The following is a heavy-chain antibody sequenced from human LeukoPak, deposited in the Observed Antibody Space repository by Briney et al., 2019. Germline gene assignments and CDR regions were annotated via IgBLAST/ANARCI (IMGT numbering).Heavy chain of an antibody. V-gene: IGHV3-23*01. Sequence: RPGGSLRLSCAAYGFTFSTYATSWVRQGPGEGLEWVSTIVGGAGSTYYADPVKGRFTIYRDNTKNTLYLQMNSLRAEDTAVYYCAKDDDYVWGSYRPTGPGWTFDYWGQGTLVTVSS. CDR2: IVGGAGST. CDR3: AKDDDYVWGSYRPTGPGWTFDY. D-gene: IGHD3-16*02. J-gene: IGHJ4*02. CDR1: GFTFSTYA.